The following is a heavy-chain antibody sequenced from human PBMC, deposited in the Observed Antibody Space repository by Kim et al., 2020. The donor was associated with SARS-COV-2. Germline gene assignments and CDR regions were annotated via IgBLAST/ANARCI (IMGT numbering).Heavy chain of an antibody. CDR1: GYTFTNYA. CDR3: ERVRVAAAPVPDF. Sequence: ASVKVSCKTSGYTFTNYAINWVRQAPGQALEWMGWISVYNGHTYYAQKIQDRVTMTTDTTTNTAYMDLRSLRSDDTAVYYCERVRVAAAPVPDFWGQGTLVTVSS. V-gene: IGHV1-18*01. D-gene: IGHD6-25*01. J-gene: IGHJ4*02. CDR2: ISVYNGHT.